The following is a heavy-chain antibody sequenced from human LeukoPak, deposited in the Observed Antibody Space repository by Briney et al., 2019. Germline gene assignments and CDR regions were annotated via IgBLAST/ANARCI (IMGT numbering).Heavy chain of an antibody. Sequence: GRSLRLSCAASGFTFDDYAMHWVRQAPGKGLEWVSGISWNSGSIGYADSVKGRFTISRDNAKNSLYLQMNSLRAEDMALYYCAKDHSSSLVPRAFDIWGQGTMVTVSS. V-gene: IGHV3-9*03. CDR1: GFTFDDYA. D-gene: IGHD6-13*01. CDR3: AKDHSSSLVPRAFDI. J-gene: IGHJ3*02. CDR2: ISWNSGSI.